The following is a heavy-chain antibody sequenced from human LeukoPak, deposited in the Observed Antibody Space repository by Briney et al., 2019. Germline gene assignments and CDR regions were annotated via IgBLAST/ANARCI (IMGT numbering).Heavy chain of an antibody. V-gene: IGHV4-4*02. CDR1: GGSISSSNW. CDR2: IYHSGST. Sequence: SETLSLTCAVSGGSISSSNWWSWVRQPPGKGLEWIGEIYHSGSTNYNPSLKSRVTISVDKSKNQFSLKLSSVTAADTAVYYCARGGPYYYGSGSYYTGLFDYWGQGTLVTVSS. J-gene: IGHJ4*02. CDR3: ARGGPYYYGSGSYYTGLFDY. D-gene: IGHD3-10*01.